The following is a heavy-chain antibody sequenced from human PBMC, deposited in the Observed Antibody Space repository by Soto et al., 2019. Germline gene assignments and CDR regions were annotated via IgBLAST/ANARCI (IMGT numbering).Heavy chain of an antibody. V-gene: IGHV5-51*01. J-gene: IGHJ3*02. CDR2: IYPGDSDT. CDR1: GYSFTSYW. CDR3: ARLGAYCISTSCYAQNDAFDI. D-gene: IGHD2-2*01. Sequence: GESLKISCKGSGYSFTSYWIGWVRQMPGKGLEWMGIIYPGDSDTRYSPSFQGQVTISADKSISTAYLQWSSLKASDTAMYYCARLGAYCISTSCYAQNDAFDIWGQGTMVTVSS.